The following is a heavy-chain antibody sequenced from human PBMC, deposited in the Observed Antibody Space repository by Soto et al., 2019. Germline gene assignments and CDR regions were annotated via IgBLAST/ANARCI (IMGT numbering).Heavy chain of an antibody. V-gene: IGHV4-31*03. CDR1: GGSISSGGYY. Sequence: QVQLQESGPGLVKPSQTLSLTCTVSGGSISSGGYYWSWIRQHPGKGLEWIGYIYYSGSTYYNPSLKSRVTISVDTSKNQFSLKLSSVTAAATAVYYCARGQLLSSNWFDPWGQRTLVTVSS. J-gene: IGHJ5*02. D-gene: IGHD2-2*01. CDR3: ARGQLLSSNWFDP. CDR2: IYYSGST.